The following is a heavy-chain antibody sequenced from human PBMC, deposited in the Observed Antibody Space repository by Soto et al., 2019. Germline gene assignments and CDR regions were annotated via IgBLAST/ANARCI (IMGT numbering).Heavy chain of an antibody. D-gene: IGHD3-3*01. J-gene: IGHJ6*03. CDR2: IIPILGIA. V-gene: IGHV1-69*02. Sequence: SVKVSCKASGGTFSSYTISWVRQAPGQGLEWMGRIIPILGIANYAQKFQGRVTITADKSTSTAYMELSSLRSEDTAVYYCASLQDYDFWSGYPERYYYYYYMDVWGKGTTVTVSS. CDR3: ASLQDYDFWSGYPERYYYYYYMDV. CDR1: GGTFSSYT.